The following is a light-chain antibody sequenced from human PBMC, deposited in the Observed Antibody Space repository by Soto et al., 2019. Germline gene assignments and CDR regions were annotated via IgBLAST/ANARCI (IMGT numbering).Light chain of an antibody. Sequence: DIQMTQSPSILSASVGDRVTITCRASGNINSWLAWYQQKPGKVPKVLIYKASSLESGVPSRFSGSGSGTEFTLTISSLQPDDFATYFCQQYNHYYSFGQGTKLEIK. J-gene: IGKJ2*03. CDR1: GNINSW. CDR3: QQYNHYYS. CDR2: KAS. V-gene: IGKV1-5*03.